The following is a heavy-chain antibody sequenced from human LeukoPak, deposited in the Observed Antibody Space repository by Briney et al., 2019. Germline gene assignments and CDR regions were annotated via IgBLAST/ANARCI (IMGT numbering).Heavy chain of an antibody. D-gene: IGHD3-16*01. J-gene: IGHJ3*02. Sequence: PSETLSLTCTVSGDFISNYYWSWIRQPAGKGLEWIGRIYTSGSTNYNPSHKSRVTMSVDTSKNQFSLKLSSVTAADTAVYYCATHDVLDAFDIWGQGTMVTVSS. V-gene: IGHV4-4*07. CDR3: ATHDVLDAFDI. CDR1: GDFISNYY. CDR2: IYTSGST.